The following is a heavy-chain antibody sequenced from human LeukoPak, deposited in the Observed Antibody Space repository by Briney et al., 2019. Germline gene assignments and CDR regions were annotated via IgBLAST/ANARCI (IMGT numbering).Heavy chain of an antibody. V-gene: IGHV3-30*02. CDR2: IRYDGKNI. CDR3: AKDLAGREDH. CDR1: GFPFSSYG. Sequence: PGRSLRLSRVVAGFPFSSYGMHWVRQAPGKGLEWVAFIRYDGKNIYYADFVKGRFTVSRDNSKNTLYLQMNSLRDEDTAVYFCAKDLAGREDHWGQGTLVTVSS. J-gene: IGHJ4*02. D-gene: IGHD3-3*02.